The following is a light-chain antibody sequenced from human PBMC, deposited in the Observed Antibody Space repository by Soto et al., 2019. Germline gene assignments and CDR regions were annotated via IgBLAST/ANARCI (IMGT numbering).Light chain of an antibody. CDR1: ESVSSY. Sequence: EIVLTQSSATLSLSPGERATLSCRASESVSSYLGWYQQKPGQAPRLLIYDASLRATGIPARFTGSGSGTDFTLTINSLEPEDFAVYYCQQRGNWPRTWAFGQGTKVDIK. V-gene: IGKV3-11*01. CDR3: QQRGNWPRTWA. CDR2: DAS. J-gene: IGKJ1*01.